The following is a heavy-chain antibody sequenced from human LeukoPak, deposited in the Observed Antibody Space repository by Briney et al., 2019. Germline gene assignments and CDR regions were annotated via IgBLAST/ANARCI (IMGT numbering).Heavy chain of an antibody. Sequence: KPGGSLRLSCAASGFTFSSYSMNWVRQAPGKGLEWVSSISSSSSYIYYADSVKGRFIISKDNAKNSLYLQMNSLRAEDTAVSYCARGIAAAGNHYWGQGTLVTVSS. V-gene: IGHV3-21*01. CDR1: GFTFSSYS. CDR2: ISSSSSYI. J-gene: IGHJ4*02. CDR3: ARGIAAAGNHY. D-gene: IGHD6-13*01.